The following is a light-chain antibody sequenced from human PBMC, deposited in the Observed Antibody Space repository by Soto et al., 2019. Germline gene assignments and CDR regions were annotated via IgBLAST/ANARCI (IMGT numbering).Light chain of an antibody. J-gene: IGLJ2*01. Sequence: SCELTQPPSVSVSPGETARISCGGNNVGSRSVHWYQQKPGQAPFLVIYYDSDRPSGIPERFSGSNSGNPATLIISRVEAGDEADYYCQVWEATGDQVVFGGGTKLTVL. CDR1: NVGSRS. CDR3: QVWEATGDQVV. CDR2: YDS. V-gene: IGLV3-21*01.